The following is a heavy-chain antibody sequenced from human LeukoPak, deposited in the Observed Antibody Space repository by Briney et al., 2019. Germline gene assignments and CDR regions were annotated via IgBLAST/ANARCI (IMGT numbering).Heavy chain of an antibody. Sequence: PSETLSLTCAVYGGSFSGYYWSWIRQPPGKGLEWIGEINHSGSTNYNPSLKSRVTISVDTSKNQFSLKLSSVTAADTAVYYCARGADYGGNAVDYWGQGTLVTVSS. V-gene: IGHV4-34*01. CDR3: ARGADYGGNAVDY. CDR2: INHSGST. J-gene: IGHJ4*02. CDR1: GGSFSGYY. D-gene: IGHD4-17*01.